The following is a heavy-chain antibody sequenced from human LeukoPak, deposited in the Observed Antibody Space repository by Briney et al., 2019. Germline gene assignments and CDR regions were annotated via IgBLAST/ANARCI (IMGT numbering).Heavy chain of an antibody. D-gene: IGHD2-15*01. Sequence: SETLSLTCTVSGGSISSYYWSWIRQPPGKGLEWIGYIYYSGSTNYNPSLKSRVTISVDTSKNQFSLKLSSVTAADTAVYYCARVGLRMDMDVWGKGTTVTVSS. CDR3: ARVGLRMDMDV. CDR1: GGSISSYY. V-gene: IGHV4-59*01. J-gene: IGHJ6*03. CDR2: IYYSGST.